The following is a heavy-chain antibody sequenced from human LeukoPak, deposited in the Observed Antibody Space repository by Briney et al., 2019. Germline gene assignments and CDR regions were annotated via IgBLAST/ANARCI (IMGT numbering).Heavy chain of an antibody. CDR3: AKDQSRDYFRGADY. CDR1: GFTFSSYG. CDR2: IWYDGSNK. J-gene: IGHJ4*02. V-gene: IGHV3-33*06. D-gene: IGHD2/OR15-2a*01. Sequence: GRSLRLSCAASGFTFSSYGMHWVRQAPGKGLEWVAVIWYDGSNKYYADSVKGRFTVSRDNSKNTVYLQMTSLRAEDTAVYYCAKDQSRDYFRGADYWGQGTLVTVSS.